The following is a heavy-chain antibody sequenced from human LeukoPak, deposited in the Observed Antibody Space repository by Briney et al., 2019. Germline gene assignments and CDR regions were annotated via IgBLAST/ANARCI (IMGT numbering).Heavy chain of an antibody. V-gene: IGHV1-18*01. CDR1: GYTFTKYG. J-gene: IGHJ4*02. CDR2: ISAYNGDT. D-gene: IGHD5-18*01. CDR3: ARESGDTSLVNYFDY. Sequence: AASVRVSCKASGYTFTKYGFSWVRQAPGQGLEWMGWISAYNGDTHYAQNVQGRVTMTTDTSTSTAYMELRSLRSEDTAVYYCARESGDTSLVNYFDYWGQGTLVTVSS.